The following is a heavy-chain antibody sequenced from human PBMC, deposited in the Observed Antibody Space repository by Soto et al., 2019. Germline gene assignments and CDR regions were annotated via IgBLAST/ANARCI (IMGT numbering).Heavy chain of an antibody. D-gene: IGHD2-21*02. CDR1: GFAFSNCV. J-gene: IGHJ4*02. CDR2: IKTTGDTT. Sequence: PGGSLRLSCAVSGFAFSNCVMSWVRQAPGKGLEWVSTIKTTGDTTFYADPVKGRFTASRDDSKNTLYLQMNSLRAEDTATYYCTRDVTGDIGADYWGQGTPVPVSS. V-gene: IGHV3-23*01. CDR3: TRDVTGDIGADY.